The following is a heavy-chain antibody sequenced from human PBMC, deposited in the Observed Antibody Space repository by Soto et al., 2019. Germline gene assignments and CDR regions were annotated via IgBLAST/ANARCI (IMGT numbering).Heavy chain of an antibody. D-gene: IGHD4-17*01. CDR1: GGSVSSCSYY. CDR2: IYYSGST. Sequence: PTETLALTFTVSGGSVSSCSYYWSWIRQPPGKGLEWIGYIYYSGSTKYNPSLKSRVTISVDTSKNQFSLKLSSVTAADTAVYYCGREVHYGDNWFGPWGQGSLVAVFS. J-gene: IGHJ5*02. V-gene: IGHV4-61*01. CDR3: GREVHYGDNWFGP.